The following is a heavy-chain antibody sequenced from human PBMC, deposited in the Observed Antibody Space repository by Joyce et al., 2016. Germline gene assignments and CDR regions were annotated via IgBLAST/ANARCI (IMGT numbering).Heavy chain of an antibody. CDR2: VHYSGTT. D-gene: IGHD2-2*01. V-gene: IGHV4-59*01. Sequence: QVQLQESGPGLVQPSETLSLTCTVSNGSFSNSYWSWIRQPPGKGLQWIGYVHYSGTTNYNFSLRSRVTISIDTSKNQFSLKLKSVTAADTAVYYCARSGCSATSCPQDWFDPWGQGILVTVSS. CDR3: ARSGCSATSCPQDWFDP. CDR1: NGSFSNSY. J-gene: IGHJ5*02.